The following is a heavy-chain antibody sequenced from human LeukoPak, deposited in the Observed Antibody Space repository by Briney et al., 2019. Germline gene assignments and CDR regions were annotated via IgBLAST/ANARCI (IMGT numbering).Heavy chain of an antibody. CDR1: GFTATRNY. CDR2: IFTGGST. V-gene: IGHV3-66*01. CDR3: AVDYGGNLGDY. Sequence: PGGSLRLSCAASGFTATRNYMSWASQAPGEGMGWLSVIFTGGSTYYAASLKGRFTISRDNSKNTLYLQMNSLRAEDTAVYYCAVDYGGNLGDYWGQGTLGTVSS. D-gene: IGHD4-23*01. J-gene: IGHJ4*02.